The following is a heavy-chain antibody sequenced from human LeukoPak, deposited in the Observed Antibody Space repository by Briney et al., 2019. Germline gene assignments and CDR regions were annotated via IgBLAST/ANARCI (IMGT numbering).Heavy chain of an antibody. CDR2: INPSGGST. D-gene: IGHD4-17*01. CDR1: GYTFTSYY. V-gene: IGHV1-46*01. Sequence: ASVKVSCKASGYTFTSYYMHWVRQAPGQGLEWMGIINPSGGSTSYAQKFQGRVTMTTDTSTSTAYMELRSLRSDDTAVYYCARDKGDYTPYNWFDPWGQGTLVTVSS. CDR3: ARDKGDYTPYNWFDP. J-gene: IGHJ5*02.